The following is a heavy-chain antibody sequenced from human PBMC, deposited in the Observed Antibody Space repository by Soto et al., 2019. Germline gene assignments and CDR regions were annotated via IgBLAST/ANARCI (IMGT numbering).Heavy chain of an antibody. J-gene: IGHJ4*02. V-gene: IGHV3-7*01. CDR3: ARVDRGYCSGGSCYLFDY. CDR1: GFTFSRNW. Sequence: EVQLVESGGGLVQPGGSLRLSCAASGFTFSRNWMSWVRQAPGKGLEWVANIKEDGSEKYYVDSVRGRFTISRDNAKNSLYLQMNSLRAEDTAVYHCARVDRGYCSGGSCYLFDYWGQGTLVTVSS. D-gene: IGHD2-15*01. CDR2: IKEDGSEK.